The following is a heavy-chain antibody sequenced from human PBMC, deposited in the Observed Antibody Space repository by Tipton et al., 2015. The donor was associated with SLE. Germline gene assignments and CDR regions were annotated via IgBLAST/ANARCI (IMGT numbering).Heavy chain of an antibody. V-gene: IGHV3-11*01. CDR1: GFKFSDYF. CDR2: ISNSGITT. J-gene: IGHJ4*02. CDR3: TRGQTRFDY. Sequence: SLRLSCAASGFKFSDYFMIWIRQAPGKGLEYISHISNSGITTYYADSVKGRFTISRDNDRNSLYLHMASLRTEDTAVYYCTRGQTRFDYWGQGTLVSVSS.